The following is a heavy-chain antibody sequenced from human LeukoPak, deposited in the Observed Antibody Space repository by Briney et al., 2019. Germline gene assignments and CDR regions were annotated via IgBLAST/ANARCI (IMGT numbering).Heavy chain of an antibody. V-gene: IGHV4-59*08. Sequence: PSETLSLTCTVSGGSISSYYWSWIRQPPGKGLEWIGYMYHSGSANYNPSLKGRVTISVDTSKNQFSLKLSSVTAADTAVCYCARGSSTWPSWGQGTLVTVSS. D-gene: IGHD6-13*01. CDR3: ARGSSTWPS. CDR1: GGSISSYY. J-gene: IGHJ5*02. CDR2: MYHSGSA.